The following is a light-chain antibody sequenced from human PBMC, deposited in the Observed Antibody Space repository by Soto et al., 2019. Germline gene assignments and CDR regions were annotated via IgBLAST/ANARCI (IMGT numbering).Light chain of an antibody. V-gene: IGLV2-14*01. J-gene: IGLJ1*01. CDR1: SSDVGGYNY. CDR3: SSYTSSSTLLYV. CDR2: DVS. Sequence: QSALTQPASVSGSPGQSITISCTGTSSDVGGYNYVSWYQQHPGKAPKLMIYDVSNRPSGVSNRFSGSKSGHTASLTISGLHAEDDADYYYSSYTSSSTLLYVFGTGTKLTVL.